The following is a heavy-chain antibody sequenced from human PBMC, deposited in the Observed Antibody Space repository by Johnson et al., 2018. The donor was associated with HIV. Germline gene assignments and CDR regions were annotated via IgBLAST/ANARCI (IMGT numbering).Heavy chain of an antibody. CDR2: ISGSGGST. CDR1: GFTFSTFT. V-gene: IGHV3-23*04. D-gene: IGHD6-13*01. CDR3: ASEIGSSWYSRAVDS. Sequence: VQLVESGGGLVQPGGSLRLSCAASGFTFSTFTMNWVRQTPGKGLEWVSSISGSGGSTYYAASMKGRSTISRDNSKNTLYLQLNSLGAEDTGLYFCASEIGSSWYSRAVDSWGQGTMVTVSS. J-gene: IGHJ3*02.